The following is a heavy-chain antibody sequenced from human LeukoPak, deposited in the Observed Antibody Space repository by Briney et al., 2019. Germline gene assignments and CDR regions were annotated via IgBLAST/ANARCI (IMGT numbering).Heavy chain of an antibody. D-gene: IGHD6-19*01. CDR1: GFIFSNYG. J-gene: IGHJ4*02. V-gene: IGHV3-23*01. Sequence: GGSLRLSCAASGFIFSNYGVTWVRQAPGKGLDWVASISNVGEETYYADSVKGRFTISRVNSKNTLYLQMNSLRAEDTAVYYCAKERYSSGWSDSFDYWGQGTQVTVSS. CDR3: AKERYSSGWSDSFDY. CDR2: ISNVGEET.